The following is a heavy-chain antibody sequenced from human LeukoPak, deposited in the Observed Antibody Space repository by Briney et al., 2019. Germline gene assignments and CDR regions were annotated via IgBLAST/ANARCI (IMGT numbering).Heavy chain of an antibody. CDR2: IYTSGST. Sequence: SETLSLTCTVSGGSISSYYWSWIRQPAGKGLEWIGRIYTSGSTNYNPSLKSRVTMSVDTSKNQFSLKLSSVTAADTAVYYCARGRPIAAAGKQRWGYWGQGTLVTVSS. V-gene: IGHV4-4*07. CDR1: GGSISSYY. J-gene: IGHJ4*02. D-gene: IGHD6-13*01. CDR3: ARGRPIAAAGKQRWGY.